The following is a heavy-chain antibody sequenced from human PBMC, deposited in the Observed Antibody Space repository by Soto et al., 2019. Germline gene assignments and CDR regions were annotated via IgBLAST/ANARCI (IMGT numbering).Heavy chain of an antibody. Sequence: SETLSLTCAVSSGSISRSNWWSWVRQPPGKGLEWIGEIYHSGSTNYNPSLKSRVTISVDKSKNQFSLKLSSVTAADTAVYYCASSHYDILTGPPKFDYWGQGTLVTVSS. CDR1: SGSISRSNW. CDR2: IYHSGST. D-gene: IGHD3-9*01. CDR3: ASSHYDILTGPPKFDY. V-gene: IGHV4-4*02. J-gene: IGHJ4*02.